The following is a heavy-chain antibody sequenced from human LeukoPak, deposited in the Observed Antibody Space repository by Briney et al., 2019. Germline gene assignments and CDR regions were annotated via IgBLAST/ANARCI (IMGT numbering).Heavy chain of an antibody. Sequence: PGGSLRLSCAASGFTFSSYAMSWVRQAPGEGLEWVSAISGSGGSTYYGDSVKGRFTISRDNSKNTLYLQMNSLRAEDTAVYYCAKDGQVPAIPEYFQHWGQGTLVTVSS. D-gene: IGHD2-21*02. CDR2: ISGSGGST. V-gene: IGHV3-23*01. J-gene: IGHJ1*01. CDR3: AKDGQVPAIPEYFQH. CDR1: GFTFSSYA.